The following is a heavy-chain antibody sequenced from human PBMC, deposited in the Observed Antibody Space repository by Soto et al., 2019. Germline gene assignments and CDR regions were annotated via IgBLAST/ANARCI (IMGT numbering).Heavy chain of an antibody. CDR3: ARGGVAAAPQILYYYYGMDV. CDR2: IYTSGST. V-gene: IGHV4-4*07. CDR1: GGSISSYY. D-gene: IGHD6-13*01. Sequence: SETLSLTCTVSGGSISSYYWSWIRQPAGKGLEWIGRIYTSGSTNYNPSLKSRVTMSVDTSKNQFSLKLSSVTAADTAVYYCARGGVAAAPQILYYYYGMDVWGQGTTVSVSS. J-gene: IGHJ6*02.